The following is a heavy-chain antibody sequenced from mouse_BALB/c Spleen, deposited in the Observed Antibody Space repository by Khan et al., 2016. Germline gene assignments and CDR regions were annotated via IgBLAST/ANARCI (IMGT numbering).Heavy chain of an antibody. J-gene: IGHJ3*01. CDR3: ARGYLRRGAFFAY. Sequence: EVQLQESGPGLVKPSQSLSLTCTVTGYSITSDYAWNWIRQFPGNKLEWMGYINYSGSTSYNPSLKSRVSITRDTSKNLFFLQLNSVTTEDTATSYSARGYLRRGAFFAYWGQGTLVTVSA. V-gene: IGHV3-2*02. D-gene: IGHD2-12*01. CDR1: GYSITSDYA. CDR2: INYSGST.